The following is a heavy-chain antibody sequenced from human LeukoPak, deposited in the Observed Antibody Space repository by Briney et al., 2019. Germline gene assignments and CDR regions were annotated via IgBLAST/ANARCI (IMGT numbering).Heavy chain of an antibody. D-gene: IGHD3-16*01. CDR3: AKGGRIWGNYYFDF. J-gene: IGHJ4*02. CDR2: ISGSGDGT. Sequence: PGGSLRLSCAASGFTFSSYAMSWVRQAPGKGLEWVSAISGSGDGTYYADPVKGRFTISRDSSKNTLYLQMNSLRAEDTAVYYCAKGGRIWGNYYFDFWGQGTLVTVSS. CDR1: GFTFSSYA. V-gene: IGHV3-23*01.